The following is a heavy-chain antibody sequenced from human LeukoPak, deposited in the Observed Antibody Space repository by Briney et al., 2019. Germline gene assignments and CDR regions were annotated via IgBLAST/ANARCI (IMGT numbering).Heavy chain of an antibody. V-gene: IGHV3-21*01. CDR2: ISSSSSYI. Sequence: GGSLRLSCAASGFTFSSYSMNWVRQAPGKGLEWVSSISSSSSYIYYADSVKGRFTISRDNAKNSLYLQMNSLRAEDTAVYYCARSPQYYYDSSGYVHRRAYYMDVWGKGTTVTVSS. CDR3: ARSPQYYYDSSGYVHRRAYYMDV. CDR1: GFTFSSYS. D-gene: IGHD3-22*01. J-gene: IGHJ6*03.